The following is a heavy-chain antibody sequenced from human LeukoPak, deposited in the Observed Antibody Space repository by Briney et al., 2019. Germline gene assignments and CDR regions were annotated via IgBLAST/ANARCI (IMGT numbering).Heavy chain of an antibody. CDR3: AKDHYWSIDY. CDR2: IKGDGIST. J-gene: IGHJ4*02. Sequence: PVGSLRLSCAASGFDFSSNWMHWVRHAPGQGLVWVSRIKGDGISTNYADSVKGRFTISRDIAKNTLYLQMSSLRAEDTGVYYCAKDHYWSIDYWGRGTLVTVSS. D-gene: IGHD3-3*01. V-gene: IGHV3-74*01. CDR1: GFDFSSNW.